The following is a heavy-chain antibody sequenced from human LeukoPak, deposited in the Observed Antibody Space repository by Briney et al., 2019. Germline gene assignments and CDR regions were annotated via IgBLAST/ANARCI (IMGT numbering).Heavy chain of an antibody. V-gene: IGHV3-33*08. CDR3: ARDKEAVAGIEGYYYGIDV. Sequence: PGGSLRLSCAASGFTFSSYGMHWVRLAPGKGLEWVAVIWYDGSNKYYADSVKGRFTISRDNSKNTLYLQMNSLRAEDTAVYYCARDKEAVAGIEGYYYGIDVWGQGTTVTVSS. CDR1: GFTFSSYG. J-gene: IGHJ6*02. D-gene: IGHD6-19*01. CDR2: IWYDGSNK.